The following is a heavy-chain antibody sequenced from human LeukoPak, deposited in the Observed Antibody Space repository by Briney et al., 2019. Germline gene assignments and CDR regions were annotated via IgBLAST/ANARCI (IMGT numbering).Heavy chain of an antibody. D-gene: IGHD2-2*01. CDR3: ARELRDIVVVTYYFDY. CDR2: ISGSGGST. V-gene: IGHV3-23*01. CDR1: GFTFSSYA. J-gene: IGHJ4*02. Sequence: GGSLRLSCAASGFTFSSYAMSWVRQAPGKGLEWASAISGSGGSTYYADSVKGRFTISRDNSKNTLYLQMNSLRAEDTAVYYCARELRDIVVVTYYFDYWGQGTLVTVSS.